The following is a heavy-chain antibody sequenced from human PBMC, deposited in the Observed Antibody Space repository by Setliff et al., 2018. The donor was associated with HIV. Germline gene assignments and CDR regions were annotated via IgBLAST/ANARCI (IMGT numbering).Heavy chain of an antibody. CDR2: IYHTEYT. V-gene: IGHV4-4*01. D-gene: IGHD2-2*01. J-gene: IGHJ6*02. CDR1: GGSLSSDNW. Sequence: PSETLSLTCAVSGGSLSSDNWWTWVRQPPGKGLEWIGEIYHTEYTNYSPSLKSRVSMSVDRSKNRFSLNLTSVTAADTAVYCCARGHCSGTNCYGVDYYGMDVWGQGTTVTVSS. CDR3: ARGHCSGTNCYGVDYYGMDV.